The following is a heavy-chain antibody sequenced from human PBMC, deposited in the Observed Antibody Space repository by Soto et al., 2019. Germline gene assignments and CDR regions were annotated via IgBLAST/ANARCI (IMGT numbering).Heavy chain of an antibody. CDR3: ARKRDMVEWEPAPHWFDP. V-gene: IGHV3-48*03. Sequence: EVQLVESGGGLVQPGGSLRLSCAASGFTFSSYEMNWVRQAPGKGLEWVSYISSSGSTIYYADSVKGRFTISRDNAKNSLYLQMNSLRAEDTAVYYCARKRDMVEWEPAPHWFDPWGQGTLVTVSS. D-gene: IGHD1-26*01. CDR2: ISSSGSTI. J-gene: IGHJ5*02. CDR1: GFTFSSYE.